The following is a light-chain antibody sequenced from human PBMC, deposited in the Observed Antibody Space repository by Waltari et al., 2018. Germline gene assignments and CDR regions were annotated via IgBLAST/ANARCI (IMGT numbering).Light chain of an antibody. CDR2: EVS. V-gene: IGLV2-14*01. J-gene: IGLJ3*02. Sequence: QSALTQPASVSGSPGQSITISCTGTSSDVGGYNLVSSHQQPPGKAPKLIIYEVSNRPSGVSNRFSGSKSGNTASLTISGLQAEDEADYYCTSYITTRGDWVFGGGTKLTVL. CDR3: TSYITTRGDWV. CDR1: SSDVGGYNL.